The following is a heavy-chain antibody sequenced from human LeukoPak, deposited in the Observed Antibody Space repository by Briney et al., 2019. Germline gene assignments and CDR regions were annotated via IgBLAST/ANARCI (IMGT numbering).Heavy chain of an antibody. V-gene: IGHV4-4*07. J-gene: IGHJ3*02. CDR2: IYTSGST. CDR3: ARFGYCSSTSCYGDAFDI. Sequence: SETLSLTCTVSGGSISSYYWSWIRQPAGKGLEWIGRIYTSGSTNYNPSLKSRVTMSVDTSKNQSSLKLSSVTAADTAVYYCARFGYCSSTSCYGDAFDIWGQGTMVTVSS. CDR1: GGSISSYY. D-gene: IGHD2-2*01.